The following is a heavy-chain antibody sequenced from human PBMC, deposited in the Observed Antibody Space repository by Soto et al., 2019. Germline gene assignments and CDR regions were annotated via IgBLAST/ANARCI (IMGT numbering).Heavy chain of an antibody. CDR2: ISSSGSTI. Sequence: PGGSLRLSCAASGFTFSDYYMSWIRQAPGKGLEWVSYISSSGSTIYYADSVKGRFTIARDNAKNSLYLQMNSLRAEDTAVYYCARVGGLSSPGYYYYYMDVWGKGTTVTVSS. J-gene: IGHJ6*03. D-gene: IGHD1-26*01. V-gene: IGHV3-11*01. CDR1: GFTFSDYY. CDR3: ARVGGLSSPGYYYYYMDV.